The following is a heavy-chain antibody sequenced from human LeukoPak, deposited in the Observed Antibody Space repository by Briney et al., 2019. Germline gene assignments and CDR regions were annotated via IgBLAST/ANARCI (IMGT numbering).Heavy chain of an antibody. Sequence: SETLSLTCSVSGGSITHKYWSWIRQSPGMELEWIAYIYYSGSTKYNPSLKSRVTISADPSKNQFSLNLNSVTAADTAVYYCARLRDWGPTLSYWYFDPWGRGTLVTVSS. J-gene: IGHJ2*01. CDR1: GGSITHKY. D-gene: IGHD7-27*01. CDR3: ARLRDWGPTLSYWYFDP. CDR2: IYYSGST. V-gene: IGHV4-59*01.